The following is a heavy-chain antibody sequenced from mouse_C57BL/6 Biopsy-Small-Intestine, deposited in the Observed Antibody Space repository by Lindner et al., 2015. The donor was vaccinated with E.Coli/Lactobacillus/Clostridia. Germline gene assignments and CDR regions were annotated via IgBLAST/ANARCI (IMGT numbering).Heavy chain of an antibody. V-gene: IGHV1-82*01. CDR2: IYPGDGDT. D-gene: IGHD2-10*01. J-gene: IGHJ4*01. CDR3: TSGALLSMDY. CDR1: GYAFSSSW. Sequence: VQLQESGPELVKPGASVKISCKASGYAFSSSWMNWVKQRPGKGLEWIGRIYPGDGDTNYNGKFKGKATLTADKSSSTAYMQLSSLTSEDTAVYYCTSGALLSMDYWGQGTSVTVSS.